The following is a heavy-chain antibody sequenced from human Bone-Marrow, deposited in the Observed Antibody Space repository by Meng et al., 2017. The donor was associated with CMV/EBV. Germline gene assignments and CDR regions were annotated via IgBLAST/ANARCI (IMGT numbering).Heavy chain of an antibody. J-gene: IGHJ6*02. D-gene: IGHD3-3*01. CDR2: IIPIFGTA. V-gene: IGHV1-69*05. CDR3: ARVYGVARYYGMDV. Sequence: SVKVSCKASGGTFSSYAISWVRQAPGQGLEWMGGIIPIFGTANYAQKFQGRVTITTDESTSTAYMELSRLRSEDTAVYYCARVYGVARYYGMDVWGQGTTVTVSS. CDR1: GGTFSSYA.